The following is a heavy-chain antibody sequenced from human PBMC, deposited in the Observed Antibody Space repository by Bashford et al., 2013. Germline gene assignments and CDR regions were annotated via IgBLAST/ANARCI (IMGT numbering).Heavy chain of an antibody. CDR3: VRHVAEWVLPARESMTT. CDR2: IYSSGST. D-gene: IGHD4-17*01. J-gene: IGHJ4*02. Sequence: SETLSLTCTVSGGSIRNSFYYWDWIRQSPGKGLQWIGSIYSSGSTDYNPSLKSRVTMAVDTAKNQISLELRFATAADTAVYYCVRHVAEWVLPARESMTTWGQGTLVTVSS. V-gene: IGHV4-39*01. CDR1: GGSIRNSFYY.